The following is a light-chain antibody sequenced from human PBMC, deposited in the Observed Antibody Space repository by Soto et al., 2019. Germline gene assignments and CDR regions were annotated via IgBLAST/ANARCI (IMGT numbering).Light chain of an antibody. J-gene: IGKJ2*01. Sequence: DIQMTQSPSTLSASIGDRVTITCRASQNIFTWLAWYQKKPGKAPTLLIYKSSNLQSGVPSRFRGSGSGTEFTLTIASLQPEDFATYYSQQYSSYYNFGQGTKLEIK. CDR2: KSS. CDR1: QNIFTW. CDR3: QQYSSYYN. V-gene: IGKV1-5*03.